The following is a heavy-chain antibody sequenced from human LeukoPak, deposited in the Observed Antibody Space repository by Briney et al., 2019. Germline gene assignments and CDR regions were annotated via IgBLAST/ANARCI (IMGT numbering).Heavy chain of an antibody. CDR3: ARGQRNYYDSSGYYYDY. CDR1: GFTVSSNY. D-gene: IGHD3-22*01. Sequence: GGSLRLSCAASGFTVSSNYMSWVRQAPGKGLEWVSVIYSGGSTYYADSVKGRFTISRHNSKNTLYLQMNSLRAEDTAVYYCARGQRNYYDSSGYYYDYWGQGTLVTVSS. V-gene: IGHV3-53*04. J-gene: IGHJ4*02. CDR2: IYSGGST.